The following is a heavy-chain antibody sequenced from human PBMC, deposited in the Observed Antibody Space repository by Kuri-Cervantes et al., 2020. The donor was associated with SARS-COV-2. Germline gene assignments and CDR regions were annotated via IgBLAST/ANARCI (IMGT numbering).Heavy chain of an antibody. V-gene: IGHV2-70*11. CDR1: GFSLSTSGVG. D-gene: IGHD6-13*01. CDR2: IDWGDDK. Sequence: SGPTLVKPTQILALTWTFSGFSLSTSGVGVGWIRQPPGKALEWLVRIDWGDDKYYSTSLKTRLTISNDTSKNQVVLTMTNMDPVDTATYYCARMAAAGTRYDYWGQGTLVTVSS. CDR3: ARMAAAGTRYDY. J-gene: IGHJ4*02.